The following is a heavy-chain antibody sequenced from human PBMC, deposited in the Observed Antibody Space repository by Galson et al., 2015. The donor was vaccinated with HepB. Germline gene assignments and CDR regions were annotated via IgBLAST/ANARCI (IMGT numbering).Heavy chain of an antibody. J-gene: IGHJ6*02. CDR1: GFIFSNFG. D-gene: IGHD2-15*01. V-gene: IGHV3-30*18. Sequence: SLRLSCATSGFIFSNFGLHWVRQAPGKGLEWVALISHDGSDEYYADSVKGRFTISRDNSKNTLYLQLNCLRVDDTAVYYCAKEGSMFSYCCGMDVWGQGTTVTVSS. CDR2: ISHDGSDE. CDR3: AKEGSMFSYCCGMDV.